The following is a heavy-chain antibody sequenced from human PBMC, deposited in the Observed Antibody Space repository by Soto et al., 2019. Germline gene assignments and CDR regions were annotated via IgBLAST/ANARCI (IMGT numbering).Heavy chain of an antibody. CDR3: ARGGENLDNWFDP. D-gene: IGHD1-7*01. V-gene: IGHV3-48*02. CDR2: ISGSTTTI. Sequence: EVQLVESGGGLVQPGGSLRLSCAASGFAFINYGMNWVRQAPGKGLEWVSYISGSTTTIHYADSVKGRFTISRDTAKNSLYLQMNRLRDEDTAVYYCARGGENLDNWFDPWGQGTLVTVSA. J-gene: IGHJ5*02. CDR1: GFAFINYG.